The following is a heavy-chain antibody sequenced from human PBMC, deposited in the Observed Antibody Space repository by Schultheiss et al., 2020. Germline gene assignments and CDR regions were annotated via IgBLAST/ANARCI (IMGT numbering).Heavy chain of an antibody. D-gene: IGHD1-26*01. CDR3: TREGGRGWFDP. CDR1: GFTFSGFW. J-gene: IGHJ5*02. V-gene: IGHV3-74*01. Sequence: WGSLRLSCAASGFTFSGFWFHWVRQAPGKGLVWVSRINFDGSSTTYADSVKGRFTISRDNAKNTVYLQMKSLRAEDTALYYCTREGGRGWFDPWGQGSLVTVSS. CDR2: INFDGSST.